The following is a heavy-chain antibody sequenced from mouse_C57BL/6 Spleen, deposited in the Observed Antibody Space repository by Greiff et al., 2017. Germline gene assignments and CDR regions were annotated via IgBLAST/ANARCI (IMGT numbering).Heavy chain of an antibody. J-gene: IGHJ3*01. D-gene: IGHD1-1*01. CDR2: IWGVGST. CDR3: ASGGSSYEGFAY. V-gene: IGHV2-6*01. Sequence: VKLMESGPGLVAPSQSLSITRTVSGFSLTSYGVDWVRQSPGKGLEWLGVIWGVGSTNYNSALKSRLSISKDNSKSQVVLKMNSLQTDDTAMYYCASGGSSYEGFAYWGQGTLVTVSA. CDR1: GFSLTSYG.